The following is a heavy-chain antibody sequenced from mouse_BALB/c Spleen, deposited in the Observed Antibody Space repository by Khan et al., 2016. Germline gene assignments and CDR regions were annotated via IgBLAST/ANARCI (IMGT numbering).Heavy chain of an antibody. CDR3: ARTPTAYYTMDY. D-gene: IGHD1-2*01. CDR2: ISYSGST. V-gene: IGHV3-2*02. J-gene: IGHJ4*01. Sequence: EVQLQESGPGLVKPSQSLSPTCTVTGYSITSDYAWNWIRQFPGNKLEWMGYISYSGSTRYYPSLKSRISITRDTSKNQFFLQLNSVTTEDTATDYCARTPTAYYTMDYWGQGTSVTVSS. CDR1: GYSITSDYA.